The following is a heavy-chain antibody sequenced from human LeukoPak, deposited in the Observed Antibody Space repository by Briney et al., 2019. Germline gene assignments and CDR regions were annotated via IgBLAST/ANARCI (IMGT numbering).Heavy chain of an antibody. CDR3: ARGDATVDAFDI. CDR1: GYTFTSYG. J-gene: IGHJ3*02. Sequence: VKVSCKASGYTFTSYGINWVRQAPGQGPEWMGWISAYNGNTKYAQNLQGRVTMTTDTSTSTAYMELRSLRSDDTAVYYCARGDATVDAFDIWGQGTMVTVSS. CDR2: ISAYNGNT. V-gene: IGHV1-18*01. D-gene: IGHD1-26*01.